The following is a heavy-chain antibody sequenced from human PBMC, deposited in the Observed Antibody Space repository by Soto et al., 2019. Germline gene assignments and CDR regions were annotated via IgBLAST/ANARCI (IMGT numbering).Heavy chain of an antibody. CDR3: AREWDYYDSSGYLPLDY. V-gene: IGHV1-46*01. D-gene: IGHD3-22*01. J-gene: IGHJ4*02. Sequence: QVQLVQSGAEVKKPGASVKVSCKASGYTFTSYYMHWVRQAPGQGLEWMGIINPSGGSTSYAQKFQGRVTMTRDTSTSTVYMELSSLRSEDTAVYYCAREWDYYDSSGYLPLDYWGQGTLVTVSS. CDR2: INPSGGST. CDR1: GYTFTSYY.